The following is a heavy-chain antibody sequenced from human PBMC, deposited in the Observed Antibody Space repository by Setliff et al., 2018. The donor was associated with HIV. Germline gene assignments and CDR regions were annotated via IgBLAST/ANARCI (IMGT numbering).Heavy chain of an antibody. CDR2: VIPVFGEP. V-gene: IGHV1-69*13. CDR1: GDIPRHYG. CDR3: GRGVLYGLSEY. Sequence: ASVKVSCKASGDIPRHYGFNWVRQAPGQGLEWVGSVIPVFGEPHYAQRFQGRVTITADRSSNTAYMEIMGLRSDDTATYYCGRGVLYGLSEYWGTGSLVTVS. D-gene: IGHD3-10*01. J-gene: IGHJ4*02.